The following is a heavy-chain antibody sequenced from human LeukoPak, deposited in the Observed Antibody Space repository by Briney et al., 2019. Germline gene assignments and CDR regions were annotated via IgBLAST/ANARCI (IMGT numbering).Heavy chain of an antibody. Sequence: SVKVSCKASGGTFSSYAISWVRQAPGQGLEWMGGIIPIFGTANYAQKFQGRVTITTDESTSTAYMELSSLRSEDTAVYYCARERGRVTMIVGWFDPWGQGTLVTVSS. CDR1: GGTFSSYA. J-gene: IGHJ5*02. D-gene: IGHD3-22*01. CDR2: IIPIFGTA. CDR3: ARERGRVTMIVGWFDP. V-gene: IGHV1-69*05.